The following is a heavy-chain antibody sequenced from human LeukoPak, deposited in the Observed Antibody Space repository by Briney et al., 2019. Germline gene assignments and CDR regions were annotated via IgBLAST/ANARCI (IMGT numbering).Heavy chain of an antibody. Sequence: NTSETLSLTCTVFGVSISSSNSYWGWIRQPPGKGLEWIGSIYYSGNTYYNASLKSQVSISVDTSKNQFSLRLTSVTAADTAVYYCAGQTGSGLFILPGGQGTLVTVSS. CDR1: GVSISSSNSY. V-gene: IGHV4-39*01. CDR3: AGQTGSGLFILP. D-gene: IGHD3/OR15-3a*01. J-gene: IGHJ4*02. CDR2: IYYSGNT.